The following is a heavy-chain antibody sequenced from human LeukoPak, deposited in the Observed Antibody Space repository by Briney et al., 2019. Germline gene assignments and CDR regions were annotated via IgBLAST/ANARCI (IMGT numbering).Heavy chain of an antibody. CDR1: GYTFTSYD. CDR3: ARGGAGPNYYYMDV. J-gene: IGHJ6*03. V-gene: IGHV1-18*01. Sequence: ASVKVSCKASGYTFTSYDINWVRQATGQGLEWMGWISAYNGNTKYAQKFQGRVTMTTDTSTSTAYMELRSLRSDDTAVYYCARGGAGPNYYYMDVWGKGTTVTVSS. D-gene: IGHD4/OR15-4a*01. CDR2: ISAYNGNT.